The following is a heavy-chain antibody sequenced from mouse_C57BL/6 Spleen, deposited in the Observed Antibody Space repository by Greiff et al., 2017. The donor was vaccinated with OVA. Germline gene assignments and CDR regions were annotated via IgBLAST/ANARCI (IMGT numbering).Heavy chain of an antibody. D-gene: IGHD2-5*01. CDR3: ARGGSNYAFAY. V-gene: IGHV1-82*01. CDR1: GYAFSSSW. CDR2: IYPGDGDT. J-gene: IGHJ3*01. Sequence: VQLQQSGPELVKPGASVKISCKASGYAFSSSWMNWVKQRPGKGLEWIGRIYPGDGDTNYNGKFKGKATLTADKSSSTAYMQLSSLTSEDSAVYFCARGGSNYAFAYWGQGTLVTVSA.